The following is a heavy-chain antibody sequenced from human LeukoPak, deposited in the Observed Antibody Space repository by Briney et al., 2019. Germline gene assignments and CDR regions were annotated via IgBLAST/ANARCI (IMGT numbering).Heavy chain of an antibody. CDR2: ISAHNGNT. D-gene: IGHD5-18*01. CDR1: GYTFTSYG. CDR3: ARVRGYSYGYGDY. V-gene: IGHV1-18*04. Sequence: ASVKVSCKASGYTFTSYGISWVRQAPGQGLEWMGWISAHNGNTNCAQKLQGRVTTTTDTSTSTAYMELRNLRSDDTAVYYCARVRGYSYGYGDYWGQGTLVTVSS. J-gene: IGHJ4*02.